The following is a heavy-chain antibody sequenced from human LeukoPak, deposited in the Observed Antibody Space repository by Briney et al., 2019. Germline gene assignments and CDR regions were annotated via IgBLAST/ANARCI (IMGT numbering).Heavy chain of an antibody. Sequence: GGSLRLSCAAPGFTFSSYWMSWVRQAPGKGLEWVANIKQGGSEKYYVDSVKGRFTISRDNAKNSLYLQMNSLRAEDTAVYYCARSPYYYDSSGYFDYWGQGTLVTVS. CDR3: ARSPYYYDSSGYFDY. CDR2: IKQGGSEK. D-gene: IGHD3-22*01. CDR1: GFTFSSYW. V-gene: IGHV3-7*01. J-gene: IGHJ4*02.